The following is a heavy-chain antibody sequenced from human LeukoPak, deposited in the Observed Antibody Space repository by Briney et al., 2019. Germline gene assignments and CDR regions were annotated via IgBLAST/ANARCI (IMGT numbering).Heavy chain of an antibody. CDR3: ARRRIAAAGHFDY. Sequence: PSETLSLTCAVYGGSFSGYYWSWIRQPPGKGLEWIGEINHSGSTNYNPSLKSRVTISVDTSKNQFSLKLSSVTAADTAVYYCARRRIAAAGHFDYWGQGTLVTVSS. CDR2: INHSGST. D-gene: IGHD6-13*01. J-gene: IGHJ4*02. V-gene: IGHV4-34*01. CDR1: GGSFSGYY.